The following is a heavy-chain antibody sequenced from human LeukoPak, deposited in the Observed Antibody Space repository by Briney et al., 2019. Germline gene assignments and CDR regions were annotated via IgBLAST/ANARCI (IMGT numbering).Heavy chain of an antibody. V-gene: IGHV3-74*01. Sequence: GGSLRLSCAASGLAFSAYKMHWVRQAPRKGLVWVSRISTDGYSTDYADFVQGRFTAFRDNTKNTWSLEMNSLRAEDTAVYYCVVGGSPGYWGQGTLVTVSS. CDR3: VVGGSPGY. CDR1: GLAFSAYK. D-gene: IGHD2-15*01. J-gene: IGHJ4*02. CDR2: ISTDGYST.